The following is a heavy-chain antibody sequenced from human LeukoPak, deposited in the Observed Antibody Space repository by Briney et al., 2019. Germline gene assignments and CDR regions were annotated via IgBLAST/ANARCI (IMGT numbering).Heavy chain of an antibody. CDR3: ARAPTYYYDSSGYSPDY. V-gene: IGHV1-46*01. D-gene: IGHD3-22*01. CDR1: GYTFTGYY. J-gene: IGHJ4*02. Sequence: ASVKVSCMASGYTFTGYYMHWVRQAPGQGLEWMGIINPSGGSTSYAQKFQGRVTMTRDTSTSTVYMELSSLRSEDTAVYYCARAPTYYYDSSGYSPDYWGQGTLVTVSS. CDR2: INPSGGST.